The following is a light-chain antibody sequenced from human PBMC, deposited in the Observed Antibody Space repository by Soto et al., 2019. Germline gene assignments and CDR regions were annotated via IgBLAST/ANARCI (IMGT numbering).Light chain of an antibody. CDR2: WAS. J-gene: IGKJ1*01. CDR3: QQYYSTPLT. CDR1: QSVSSSY. Sequence: EIVLTQSPGTLSLSPGERATLSSRASQSVSSSYLAWYQQKPGQPPTLLIYWASTRESGVPDRFSGSGSGTDFPLTINSLQAEDVAVYYCQQYYSTPLTFGQGTKVEIK. V-gene: IGKV4-1*01.